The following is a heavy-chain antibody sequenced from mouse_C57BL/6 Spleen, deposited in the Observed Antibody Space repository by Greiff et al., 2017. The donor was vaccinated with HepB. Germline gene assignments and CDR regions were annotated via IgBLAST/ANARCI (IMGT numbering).Heavy chain of an antibody. Sequence: QVQLQQPGAELVMPGASVKLSCKASGYTFTSYWMHWVKQRPGQGLEWIGEIDPSDSYTNYNQKFKGKSTLTVDKSSSTADMQLSSLTSEDSAVYYCARSGRMTTVVASDVWGTGTTVTVSS. CDR3: ARSGRMTTVVASDV. V-gene: IGHV1-69*01. CDR1: GYTFTSYW. J-gene: IGHJ1*03. CDR2: IDPSDSYT. D-gene: IGHD1-1*01.